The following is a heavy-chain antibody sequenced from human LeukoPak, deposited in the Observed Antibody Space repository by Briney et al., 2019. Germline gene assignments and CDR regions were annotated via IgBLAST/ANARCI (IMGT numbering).Heavy chain of an antibody. CDR1: GGTFSSYA. CDR3: ARGGYYYDSSGYSHLPDY. CDR2: IIPIVGTT. D-gene: IGHD3-22*01. V-gene: IGHV1-69*13. Sequence: SVKVSCKASGGTFSSYAFSWVRQAPGQGLEWMGGIIPIVGTTNYAQMFQGRVTITADESTSTAYMELSSLRSENTAVYYCARGGYYYDSSGYSHLPDYWGQGTLVTVSA. J-gene: IGHJ4*02.